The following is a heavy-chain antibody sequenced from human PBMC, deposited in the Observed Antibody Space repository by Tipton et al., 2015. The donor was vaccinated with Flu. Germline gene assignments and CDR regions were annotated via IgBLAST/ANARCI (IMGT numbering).Heavy chain of an antibody. CDR3: VRETYYYDSSFSY. CDR2: IYPGDAVT. Sequence: QLVQSGAEVKKPGESLKISCQSSGYRFTSYGIGWVRQMPGKGPEWMGIIYPGDAVTRYSPSFQGQVTISADKSISAAYLQWSSLKASDTGIYYCVRETYYYDSSFSYWGQGTLVTVSS. CDR1: GYRFTSYG. J-gene: IGHJ4*02. V-gene: IGHV5-51*01. D-gene: IGHD3-22*01.